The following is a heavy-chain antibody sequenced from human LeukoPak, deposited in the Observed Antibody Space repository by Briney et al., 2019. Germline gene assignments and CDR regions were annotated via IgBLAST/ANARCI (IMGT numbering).Heavy chain of an antibody. V-gene: IGHV1-18*01. CDR3: AREPTSYDFWSGSYYYYYHGMDV. CDR2: ISAYNGNT. CDR1: GYTFTSYG. Sequence: GASVKVSCKASGYTFTSYGISWVRQAPGQGLEWMGWISAYNGNTNYAQRLQGRVTMTTDTSTSTAYMELRSLRSDDTAVYYCAREPTSYDFWSGSYYYYYHGMDVWGQGTTVTVSS. J-gene: IGHJ6*02. D-gene: IGHD3-3*01.